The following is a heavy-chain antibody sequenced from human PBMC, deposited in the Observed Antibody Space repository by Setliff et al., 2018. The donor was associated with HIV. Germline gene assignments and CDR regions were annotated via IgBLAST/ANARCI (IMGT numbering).Heavy chain of an antibody. CDR2: ISSSSSYI. CDR3: ARAVHSGWYYFDY. CDR1: GFTFTNYA. Sequence: GGSLRLSCVASGFTFTNYAMNWVRQAPGKGLEWVSSISSSSSYIYYADSLKGRFTISRDNAKNSLYLQMNSLRAEDTAVYYCARAVHSGWYYFDYWGQGTLVTVSS. V-gene: IGHV3-21*01. J-gene: IGHJ4*02. D-gene: IGHD6-19*01.